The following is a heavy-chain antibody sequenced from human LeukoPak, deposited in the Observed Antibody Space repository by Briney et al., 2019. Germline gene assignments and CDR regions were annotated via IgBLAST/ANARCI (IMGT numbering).Heavy chain of an antibody. Sequence: GGSLRLSCAPSGFTFSRHGMHWVRQAPGKGLEWVAIISKDGSRKYYAHSVEGRFTISRDNFRNTLYLQMDSLRAEDTAVYYCARDRAWNYFDYGGQGTLVTVSS. CDR3: ARDRAWNYFDY. V-gene: IGHV3-30*03. D-gene: IGHD3-3*01. J-gene: IGHJ4*02. CDR1: GFTFSRHG. CDR2: ISKDGSRK.